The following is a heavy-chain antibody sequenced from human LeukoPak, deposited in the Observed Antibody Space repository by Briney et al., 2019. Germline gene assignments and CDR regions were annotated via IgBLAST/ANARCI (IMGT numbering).Heavy chain of an antibody. V-gene: IGHV1-18*01. J-gene: IGHJ3*02. CDR3: ARDLLDTIDI. CDR2: INAYNGNT. Sequence: ASVKDSCKASGYTYSSYGISWVRQAPGQGLEGRGWINAYNGNTNYAQKLQGRVTMTTDTSTSTVYKELRSLRSADTAVYYCARDLLDTIDIWGQGTMVTVSS. CDR1: GYTYSSYG.